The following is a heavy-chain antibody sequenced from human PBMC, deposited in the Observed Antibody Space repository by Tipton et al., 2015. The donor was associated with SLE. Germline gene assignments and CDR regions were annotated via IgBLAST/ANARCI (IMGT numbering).Heavy chain of an antibody. V-gene: IGHV3-9*01. CDR2: ISWNSGRI. CDR3: AKVGPLTFGDTDYYGMDV. D-gene: IGHD4-17*01. CDR1: GFTFDDYG. J-gene: IGHJ6*02. Sequence: RSLRLSCEASGFTFDDYGMHWVRQAPGKGLEWVSGISWNSGRIDYADSVKGRFTISRDNAKRSLYLQMNSLRHEDTALYYCAKVGPLTFGDTDYYGMDVWGQGTTVTVS.